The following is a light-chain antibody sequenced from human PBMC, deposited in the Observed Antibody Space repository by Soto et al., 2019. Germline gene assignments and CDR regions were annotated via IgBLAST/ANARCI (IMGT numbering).Light chain of an antibody. Sequence: DIQMTQSPSTLSASVGDRVIITCRASQSISSWLAWYQQKPGKAPKLLIYKASSLESGVPSRFSGSGSGTDFTLTISCLQSEDFATYYCQQYDSYSSGPFGQGTKVDIK. CDR2: KAS. V-gene: IGKV1-5*03. CDR3: QQYDSYSSGP. J-gene: IGKJ1*01. CDR1: QSISSW.